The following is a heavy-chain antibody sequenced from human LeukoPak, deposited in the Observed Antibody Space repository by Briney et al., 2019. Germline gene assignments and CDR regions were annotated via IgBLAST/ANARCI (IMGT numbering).Heavy chain of an antibody. V-gene: IGHV3-30*02. D-gene: IGHD3-22*01. Sequence: GGSLRLSCVASGFTFSSYGIHWVRQAPGNGLEWVAFIRYDGSNKYYADSVKGRFTISRDNSKNTLYLQMNSLRAEDTAVYYCAKAGTDYYDSSGYYYVGYFDYWGQGTLVTVSS. CDR2: IRYDGSNK. CDR1: GFTFSSYG. J-gene: IGHJ4*02. CDR3: AKAGTDYYDSSGYYYVGYFDY.